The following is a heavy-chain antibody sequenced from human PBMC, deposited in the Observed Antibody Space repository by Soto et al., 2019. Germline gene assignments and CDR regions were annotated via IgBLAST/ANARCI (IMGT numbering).Heavy chain of an antibody. CDR3: AKAYSYEDYYYGMDV. CDR1: GFTFSSYA. Sequence: GGSVRLSCAASGFTFSSYAMSWVRQAPGKGLEWVSAISGSGGSTYYADSVKGRFTISRDNSKNTLYLQMNSLRAEDTAVYYCAKAYSYEDYYYGMDVWGQGTTVTVSS. J-gene: IGHJ6*02. D-gene: IGHD3-22*01. V-gene: IGHV3-23*01. CDR2: ISGSGGST.